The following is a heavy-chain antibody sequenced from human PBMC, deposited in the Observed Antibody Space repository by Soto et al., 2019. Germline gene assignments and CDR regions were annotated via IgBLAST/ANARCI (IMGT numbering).Heavy chain of an antibody. V-gene: IGHV1-2*02. J-gene: IGHJ3*02. CDR1: GYTFTGYY. Sequence: AAVKVSCKASGYTFTGYYMHWVRQAPGQGLEWMGWINANSGGTNYAQKFQGRVTMTRDTSISTAYMELSRLRSDDTAVYYCARELQWLDTAAFDIWGQGTMVTVSS. D-gene: IGHD6-19*01. CDR3: ARELQWLDTAAFDI. CDR2: INANSGGT.